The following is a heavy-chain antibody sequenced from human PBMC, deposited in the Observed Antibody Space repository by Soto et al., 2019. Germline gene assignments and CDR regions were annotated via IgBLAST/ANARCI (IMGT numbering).Heavy chain of an antibody. J-gene: IGHJ5*02. V-gene: IGHV1-8*01. CDR3: ARGRLVVPAAMPGSGSVEDGWFDP. D-gene: IGHD2-2*01. CDR2: MNPNSGNT. Sequence: QVQLVQSGAEVKKPGASVKVSCKASGYTFTSYDINWVRQATGQGLEWMGWMNPNSGNTGYAQKFQGRVTMTRNTSISTAYMELSSLRSEDTAVYYCARGRLVVPAAMPGSGSVEDGWFDPWGQGTLVTVSS. CDR1: GYTFTSYD.